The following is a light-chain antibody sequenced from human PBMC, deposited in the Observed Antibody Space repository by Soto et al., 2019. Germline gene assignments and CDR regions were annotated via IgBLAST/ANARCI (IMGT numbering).Light chain of an antibody. CDR3: QSYDSSLSAYV. V-gene: IGLV1-40*01. Sequence: QSVLTQPPSVSGAPGQRVTISCTGSSSNIGAGYDVNWYQQLPGTAPKVLIYGNNNRPSGVPDRFSGSKSGTSASLAITGLQAEDEADYYCQSYDSSLSAYVFGTGTKVTVL. J-gene: IGLJ1*01. CDR1: SSNIGAGYD. CDR2: GNN.